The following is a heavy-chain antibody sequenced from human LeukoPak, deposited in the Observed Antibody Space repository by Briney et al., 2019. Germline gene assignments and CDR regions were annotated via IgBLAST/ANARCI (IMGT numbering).Heavy chain of an antibody. CDR1: GGGFSSYA. D-gene: IGHD2-21*02. CDR2: TVPIFGTR. Sequence: ASVKVSCKASGGGFSSYAFSWVRQAPGQGLEWMGGTVPIFGTRNYAQKFQGRVTITADESTSTAYMELISLRSEDTAVYYCARDLPYRYCGGDCYPDYWGQGTLVTVSS. V-gene: IGHV1-69*13. CDR3: ARDLPYRYCGGDCYPDY. J-gene: IGHJ4*02.